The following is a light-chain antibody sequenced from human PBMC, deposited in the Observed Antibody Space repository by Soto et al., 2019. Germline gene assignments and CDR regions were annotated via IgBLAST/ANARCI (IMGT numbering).Light chain of an antibody. V-gene: IGLV1-40*01. CDR3: QSCDSSLSGSGV. CDR1: GSNIGAPYD. CDR2: GNS. Sequence: QSVLTQPPSLSGAPGQRVTISCTGSGSNIGAPYDVHWYQHLPGTAPKLLIYGNSNRPSGVPDRFSGSKSGTSASLAITGLQAEDEADYYCQSCDSSLSGSGVFGTGTKLTVL. J-gene: IGLJ1*01.